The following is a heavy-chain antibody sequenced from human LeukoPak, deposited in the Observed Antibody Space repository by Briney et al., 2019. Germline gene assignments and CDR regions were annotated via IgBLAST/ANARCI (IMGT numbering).Heavy chain of an antibody. Sequence: ASETVSCKASGGTFSSYAISWVRQAPAQGLEWMGGIIPIFGTANYAQKFQGRVTITADESTSTAYMELSSLRSEDTAVYYCAREISAWDWYFDLWGRGTLVTVSS. J-gene: IGHJ2*01. D-gene: IGHD1-26*01. V-gene: IGHV1-69*13. CDR2: IIPIFGTA. CDR1: GGTFSSYA. CDR3: AREISAWDWYFDL.